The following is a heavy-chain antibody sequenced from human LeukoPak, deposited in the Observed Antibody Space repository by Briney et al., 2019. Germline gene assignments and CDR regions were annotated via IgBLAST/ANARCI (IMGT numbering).Heavy chain of an antibody. J-gene: IGHJ4*02. D-gene: IGHD2-21*01. CDR3: ARIYPRLAYCGGDCYSDY. V-gene: IGHV3-11*04. Sequence: PGGSLRLSCAASGFTFSDYYMSWIRQAPGKGLEWVSYISSSGSTIYYADSVKGRFTISRDNAKNSLCLQMNSLRAEDTAVYYCARIYPRLAYCGGDCYSDYWGQGTLVTVSS. CDR2: ISSSGSTI. CDR1: GFTFSDYY.